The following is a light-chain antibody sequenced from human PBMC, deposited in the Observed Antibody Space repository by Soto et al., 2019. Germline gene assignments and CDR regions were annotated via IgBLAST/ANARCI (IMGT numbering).Light chain of an antibody. CDR2: GNN. CDR1: TSIVGVTFD. Sequence: QPVLAQPPSVSGAPGQTVTITCIGSTSIVGVTFDFHWYKHIPGTAPKLLIYGNNNRPSGVPDRFSGSKSGTSASLAITGLQAEDEGEYYCQSYDNSLRVVFGGGTKLTVL. J-gene: IGLJ2*01. V-gene: IGLV1-40*01. CDR3: QSYDNSLRVV.